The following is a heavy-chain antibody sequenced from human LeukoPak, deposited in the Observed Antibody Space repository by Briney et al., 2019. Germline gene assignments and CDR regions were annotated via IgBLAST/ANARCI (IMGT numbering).Heavy chain of an antibody. Sequence: GGSLRLSCAASGFTFSSYSMNWVRQAPGKGLEWVSSISSSSSYIYYADSVKGRFTISRDNAKNSLYLQMNSLRAEDTAVYYCARADSSSSRVPFDCWGQGTLVTVSS. J-gene: IGHJ4*02. V-gene: IGHV3-21*01. D-gene: IGHD6-6*01. CDR2: ISSSSSYI. CDR1: GFTFSSYS. CDR3: ARADSSSSRVPFDC.